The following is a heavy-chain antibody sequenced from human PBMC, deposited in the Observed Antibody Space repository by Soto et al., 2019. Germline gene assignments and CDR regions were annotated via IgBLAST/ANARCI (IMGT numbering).Heavy chain of an antibody. CDR1: GFTFSSYA. J-gene: IGHJ5*02. D-gene: IGHD3-3*01. CDR3: SVGRLRDITIYGVAYWFDP. V-gene: IGHV3-23*01. Sequence: GGSLRLSCAASGFTFSSYAMNWVRQAPGKGLEWVSSISGSGGNTYYADSVKGRFTISRDNSENTLYLQMNSLRAEDTAVYYCSVGRLRDITIYGVAYWFDPWGQGTLVTVSS. CDR2: ISGSGGNT.